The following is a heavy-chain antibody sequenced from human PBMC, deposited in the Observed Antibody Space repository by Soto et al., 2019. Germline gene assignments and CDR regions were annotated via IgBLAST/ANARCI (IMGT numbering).Heavy chain of an antibody. CDR1: GGSFSCYY. CDR3: ARTGYSSGWYKAAFDI. CDR2: INHSGST. D-gene: IGHD6-19*01. V-gene: IGHV4-34*01. J-gene: IGHJ3*02. Sequence: PSWTLALTCAVYGGSFSCYYWSWIRQPPGKGLEWIGEINHSGSTNYNPSLKSRVTISVDTSKNQFSLKLSSVTAADTAVYYCARTGYSSGWYKAAFDIWGQGTMVTVSS.